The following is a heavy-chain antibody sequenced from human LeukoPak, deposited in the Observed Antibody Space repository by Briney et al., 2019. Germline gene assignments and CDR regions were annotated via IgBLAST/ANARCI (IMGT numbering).Heavy chain of an antibody. Sequence: GGSLILSCAASGFTFSSYSMNWVRQAPGKGLEWVSSISSDSSYIFYADSVKGRFTTSRDNAKNSLYLQMNSLRAEDTAVYYCARDLGKGNYRFDYWGQGTLVTVSS. V-gene: IGHV3-21*01. J-gene: IGHJ4*02. CDR1: GFTFSSYS. CDR2: ISSDSSYI. D-gene: IGHD1-7*01. CDR3: ARDLGKGNYRFDY.